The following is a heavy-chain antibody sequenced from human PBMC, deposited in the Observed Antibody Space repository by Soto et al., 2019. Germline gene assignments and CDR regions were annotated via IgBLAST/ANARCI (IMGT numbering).Heavy chain of an antibody. J-gene: IGHJ6*02. CDR1: GFTFSSYA. D-gene: IGHD3-16*01. V-gene: IGHV3-64D*06. CDR2: ISSNGGST. Sequence: GGSLRLSCSASGFTFSSYAMHWVRQAPGKGLEYVSAISSNGGSTYYADSVKGRFTISRDNSKNTLYLQMSSLRAEDTAVYYCAILTPYYDDYGRDVWGQGTTVTVSS. CDR3: AILTPYYDDYGRDV.